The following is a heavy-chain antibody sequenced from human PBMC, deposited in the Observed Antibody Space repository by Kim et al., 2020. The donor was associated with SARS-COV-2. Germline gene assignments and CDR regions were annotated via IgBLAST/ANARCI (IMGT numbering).Heavy chain of an antibody. CDR3: ARASPGTLDY. Sequence: SETLSLTCTVSGGSMNNYYWSWIRQPPEKGLEWVGYIYYTGSASYHPSLKSRLTISVDTSRNQFSLKLSSVTAADTAVYYCARASPGTLDYWGQGTVVTVSS. J-gene: IGHJ4*02. CDR2: IYYTGSA. V-gene: IGHV4-59*01. CDR1: GGSMNNYY.